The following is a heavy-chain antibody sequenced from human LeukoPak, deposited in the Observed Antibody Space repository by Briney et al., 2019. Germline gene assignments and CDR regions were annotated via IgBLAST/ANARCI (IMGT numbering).Heavy chain of an antibody. D-gene: IGHD1-26*01. Sequence: PGGSLRLSCAASGFTFSSYWMHWVRQAPRKGLVWVSRINSDGSSTSYADSVKGRFTISRDNAKNTLYLQMNSLRAEDTAVYYCARRVVGATCLDYWGQGTLVTVSS. CDR3: ARRVVGATCLDY. V-gene: IGHV3-74*01. J-gene: IGHJ4*02. CDR1: GFTFSSYW. CDR2: INSDGSST.